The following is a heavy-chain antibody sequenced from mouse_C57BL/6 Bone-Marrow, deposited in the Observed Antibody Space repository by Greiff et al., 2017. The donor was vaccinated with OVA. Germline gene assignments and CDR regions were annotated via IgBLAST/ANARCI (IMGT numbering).Heavy chain of an antibody. V-gene: IGHV1-72*01. CDR2: IDPTGGGT. J-gene: IGHJ3*01. CDR1: GYTFTSYW. CDR3: ARLRDGYYELCLAY. D-gene: IGHD2-3*01. Sequence: VQLQQPGAELVKPGASVKLSCKASGYTFTSYWMHWVKQRPGRGLEWIGRIDPTGGGTKYNEKFKSRATLTVDKPSSTAYMQLSSLTSEDSAVYYCARLRDGYYELCLAYWGQGPLVTVSA.